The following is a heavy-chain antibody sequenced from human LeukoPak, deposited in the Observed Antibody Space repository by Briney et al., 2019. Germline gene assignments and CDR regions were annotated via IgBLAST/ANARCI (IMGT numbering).Heavy chain of an antibody. CDR2: INPNSGGT. CDR1: GYTFTGYY. J-gene: IGHJ4*02. D-gene: IGHD4-11*01. Sequence: ASVKVSCKASGYTFTGYYMHWVRQAPGQGLEWMGWINPNSGGTNYAQKFQGRVTMTRDTSISTAYMELSRLRSEDTAVYYCATVTTVKGGDFDYWGQGTLVTVSS. V-gene: IGHV1-2*02. CDR3: ATVTTVKGGDFDY.